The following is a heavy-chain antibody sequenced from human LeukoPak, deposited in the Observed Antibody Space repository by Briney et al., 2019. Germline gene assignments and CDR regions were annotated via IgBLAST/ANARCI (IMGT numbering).Heavy chain of an antibody. D-gene: IGHD5-12*01. CDR1: GFTFSSYA. J-gene: IGHJ4*02. CDR2: ISGSGGST. V-gene: IGHV3-23*01. Sequence: GGSLRLSCAASGFTFSSYAMSWVRQAPGKGLEWVSAISGSGGSTYYADSVKGRFTISRDNSKNTLYLQMNSLRAEDTAVYYCAKEMSVFGSGYDPEDYWGQGTLVTVSS. CDR3: AKEMSVFGSGYDPEDY.